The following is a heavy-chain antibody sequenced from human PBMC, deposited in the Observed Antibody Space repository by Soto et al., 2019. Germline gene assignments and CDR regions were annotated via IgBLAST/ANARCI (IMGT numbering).Heavy chain of an antibody. V-gene: IGHV3-9*01. CDR2: ISWDSGNI. D-gene: IGHD2-2*01. Sequence: EVQLVESGGGLVQPGRSLRLSCAASAFTFHDYAMHWVRQVPGKGLEWVSGISWDSGNIVYADSVKGRFTISRDNAKNSLYLQMNSLRTEDTAVYFCAKGATTSCFSPFDKWGPGTMVTVSS. CDR1: AFTFHDYA. J-gene: IGHJ3*02. CDR3: AKGATTSCFSPFDK.